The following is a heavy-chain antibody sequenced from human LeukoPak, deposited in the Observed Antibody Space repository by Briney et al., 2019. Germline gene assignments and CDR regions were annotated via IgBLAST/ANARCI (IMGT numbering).Heavy chain of an antibody. J-gene: IGHJ4*02. V-gene: IGHV3-9*01. D-gene: IGHD6-19*01. CDR3: AKDTVSIAVAGAGGYDY. CDR2: ISWNSGSI. Sequence: GRSLRLSCAASGFTFDDYAMHWVRQAPGKGLEWVSGISWNSGSIGYADSVKGRFTISRDNAKNSLYLQMNSLRAEDTALYYCAKDTVSIAVAGAGGYDYWGQGTLVTVSS. CDR1: GFTFDDYA.